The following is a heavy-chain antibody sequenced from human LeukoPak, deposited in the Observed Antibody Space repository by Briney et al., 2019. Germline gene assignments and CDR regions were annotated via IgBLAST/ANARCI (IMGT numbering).Heavy chain of an antibody. V-gene: IGHV1-8*01. CDR1: GYTFTSYD. J-gene: IGHJ4*02. CDR3: ARGRAGIAARSRSYYFDY. Sequence: ASVKVSCKASGYTFTSYDINWVRQATGQGLEWMGWMNPNSGNTGYAQKLQGRVTMTRNTSISTAYMELSSLRSEDTAVYYCARGRAGIAARSRSYYFDYWGQGTLVTVSS. D-gene: IGHD6-6*01. CDR2: MNPNSGNT.